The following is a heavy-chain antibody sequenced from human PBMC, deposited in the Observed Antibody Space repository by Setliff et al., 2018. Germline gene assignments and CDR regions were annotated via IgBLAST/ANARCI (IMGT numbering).Heavy chain of an antibody. CDR3: ARGSGFYYGSGTIDS. J-gene: IGHJ4*02. V-gene: IGHV4-59*01. CDR1: GDSIFDNY. Sequence: SETLSLTCSVSGDSIFDNYWSWIRQSPGRGLEWIAYISYTGSTNYNPSLKSRVTISFITSKNQISLKLSSVTPADTAVYYCARGSGFYYGSGTIDSWGQGTLVTVSS. CDR2: ISYTGST. D-gene: IGHD3-10*01.